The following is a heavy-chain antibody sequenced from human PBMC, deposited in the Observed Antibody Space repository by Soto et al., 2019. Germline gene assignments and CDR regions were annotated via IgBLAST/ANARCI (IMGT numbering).Heavy chain of an antibody. J-gene: IGHJ6*02. D-gene: IGHD2-2*01. CDR2: MYPGESDT. V-gene: IGHV5-51*01. CDR3: ARIYSITYRLGG. Sequence: PGESLKISCKGSGYTFTSHWIACVRQMPGKGLEWIGIMYPGESDTRYSPSFQGQVTMSADKSISTAYLQWSSLKASDTAMYYCARIYSITYRLGGWGQGSTVTVSS. CDR1: GYTFTSHW.